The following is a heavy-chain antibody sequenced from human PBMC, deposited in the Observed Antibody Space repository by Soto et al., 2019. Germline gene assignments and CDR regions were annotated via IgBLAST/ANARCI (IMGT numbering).Heavy chain of an antibody. CDR1: GYTFTGYY. V-gene: IGHV1-2*02. J-gene: IGHJ4*02. D-gene: IGHD2-15*01. CDR3: ARDLAKGGGSEGFDS. CDR2: INPNSGGT. Sequence: QVQLVQSGAEVKKPGASVKVSCKASGYTFTGYYIHWVRQAPGQGLEWMGWINPNSGGTKYPKKFQGRVTMTRDTSIRTVYMSLTGLKSDDMAVYFCARDLAKGGGSEGFDSWGQGTLVAVSS.